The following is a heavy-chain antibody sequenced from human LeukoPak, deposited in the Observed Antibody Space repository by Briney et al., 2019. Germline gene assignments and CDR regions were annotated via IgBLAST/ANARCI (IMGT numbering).Heavy chain of an antibody. CDR2: IGYDGSNK. D-gene: IGHD4-11*01. V-gene: IGHV3-30*02. CDR1: GFTFSNYG. CDR3: AKDILQPYDY. J-gene: IGHJ4*02. Sequence: GGSLRLSCAASGFTFSNYGMSWVRQAPGKGLEWVAFIGYDGSNKYYGDSVKGRFTISRDNSKNTLYLQMNSLRAEDTAVYYCAKDILQPYDYWGQGTLVTVSS.